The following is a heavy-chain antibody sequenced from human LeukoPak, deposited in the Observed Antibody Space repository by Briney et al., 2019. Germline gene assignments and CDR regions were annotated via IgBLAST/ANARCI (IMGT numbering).Heavy chain of an antibody. CDR2: IKSKIDGGTT. D-gene: IGHD4-17*01. CDR3: GRDLPTVTSIDY. CDR1: GFTFTNAW. J-gene: IGHJ4*02. V-gene: IGHV3-15*01. Sequence: PGGSLRLSCVASGFTFTNAWMSWVRQAPGKGLEWVGRIKSKIDGGTTGYAAPVKGRFTISRDDSKNTLYLQMNSLRAEDTAVYYCGRDLPTVTSIDYWGQGTLVTVSS.